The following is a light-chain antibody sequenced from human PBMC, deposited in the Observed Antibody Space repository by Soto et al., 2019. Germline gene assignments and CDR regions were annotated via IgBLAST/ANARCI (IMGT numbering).Light chain of an antibody. CDR1: QSVSSN. J-gene: IGKJ1*01. Sequence: ETAMTQSPATLSVSPGERATLSCRASQSVSSNLAWYQQKPGQAPRLLIYGASTRATGIPARFSGSGSGTEFTLTISSLQSEDFAVYYCQQYNNWPQTFGQGT. CDR2: GAS. CDR3: QQYNNWPQT. V-gene: IGKV3-15*01.